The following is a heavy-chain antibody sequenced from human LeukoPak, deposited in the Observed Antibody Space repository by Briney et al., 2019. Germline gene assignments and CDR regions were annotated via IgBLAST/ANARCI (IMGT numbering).Heavy chain of an antibody. Sequence: ASVKVSCKASGYTFTNYDINWVRQATGQGLEWLGWMNPNSGNTGFAQKFQGRVTITRNTSISTAYMELSSLRSEDTAVYYCAKSRGGIAAADLNWFDPWGQGTLVTVSS. CDR1: GYTFTNYD. D-gene: IGHD6-13*01. J-gene: IGHJ5*02. CDR3: AKSRGGIAAADLNWFDP. V-gene: IGHV1-8*03. CDR2: MNPNSGNT.